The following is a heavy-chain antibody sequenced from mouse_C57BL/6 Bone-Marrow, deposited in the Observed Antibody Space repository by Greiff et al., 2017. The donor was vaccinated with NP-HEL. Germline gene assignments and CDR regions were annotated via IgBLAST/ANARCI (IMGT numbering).Heavy chain of an antibody. J-gene: IGHJ3*01. CDR2: IDPSDSYT. Sequence: QVQLQQPGAELVMPGASVKLSCKASGYTFTSYWMHWVKQRPGQGLEWIGEIDPSDSYTNYNQKFKGKSTLTVDKSSSTAYMQLSSLTSEDSAVYYCAREAFFAYWGQGTLVTVSA. CDR1: GYTFTSYW. D-gene: IGHD6-1*01. V-gene: IGHV1-69*01. CDR3: AREAFFAY.